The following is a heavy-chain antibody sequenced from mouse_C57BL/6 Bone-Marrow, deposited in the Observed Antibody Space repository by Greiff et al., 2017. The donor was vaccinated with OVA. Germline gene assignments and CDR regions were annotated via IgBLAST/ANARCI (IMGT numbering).Heavy chain of an antibody. V-gene: IGHV14-4*01. CDR2: IDPENGDT. CDR3: TTIYFDY. CDR1: GFNIKDDY. Sequence: EVKLVESGAELVRPGASVKLSCTASGFNIKDDYMHWVKQRPEQGLEWIGWIDPENGDTEYASKFQGKATITADTSSNTAYLQLSSLTSEDTAVYYCTTIYFDYWGQGTTLTVSS. J-gene: IGHJ2*01.